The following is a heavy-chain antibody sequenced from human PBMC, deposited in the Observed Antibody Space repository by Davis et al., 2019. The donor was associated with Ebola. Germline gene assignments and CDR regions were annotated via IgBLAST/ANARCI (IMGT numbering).Heavy chain of an antibody. J-gene: IGHJ6*02. CDR1: GGSFSGYY. V-gene: IGHV4-34*01. CDR2: IIDSGNA. CDR3: ARGGGTAAGYYYYGMDV. Sequence: SETLSLTCAVYGGSFSGYYWSWIRQSPGKGLEWIGEIIDSGNANYNPSLKSRVTVSVDTSKNQFSLKLSSVTAADTAVYYCARGGGTAAGYYYYGMDVWGQGTTVTVSS. D-gene: IGHD6-13*01.